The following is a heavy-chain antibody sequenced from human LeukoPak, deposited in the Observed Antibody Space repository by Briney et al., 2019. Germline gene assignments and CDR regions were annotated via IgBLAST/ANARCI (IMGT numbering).Heavy chain of an antibody. CDR3: AKDLGAH. Sequence: GGSLRLSCAASGFTFSSYGMHWVRQAPGKGLEWVAVISYDGSNKYYADSVKGRFTISRDNSKNTLYLQMNSLRAEDTAVYYCAKDLGAHWGQGTLVTVSS. CDR1: GFTFSSYG. CDR2: ISYDGSNK. J-gene: IGHJ4*02. V-gene: IGHV3-30*18. D-gene: IGHD1-26*01.